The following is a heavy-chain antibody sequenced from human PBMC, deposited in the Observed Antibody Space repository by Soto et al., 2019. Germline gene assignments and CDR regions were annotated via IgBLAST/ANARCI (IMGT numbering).Heavy chain of an antibody. J-gene: IGHJ3*01. CDR1: GYAFGAYY. Sequence: QVQLVQSGAEVKKPGASVKVSCKASGYAFGAYYIYWVRQAPGQCLEWMGYINPHGGGARYVQEFRDRLTITTDTPKDPAYMELRSLTSDDKAIYYCAKDRVRTPNGADSFDVWGQGTSVTVS. CDR3: AKDRVRTPNGADSFDV. D-gene: IGHD2-8*01. CDR2: INPHGGGA. V-gene: IGHV1-2*02.